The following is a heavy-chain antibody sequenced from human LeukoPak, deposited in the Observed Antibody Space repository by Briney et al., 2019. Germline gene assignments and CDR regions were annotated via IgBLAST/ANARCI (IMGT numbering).Heavy chain of an antibody. J-gene: IGHJ4*02. CDR2: IDPNSGDA. CDR1: GYTFTSYG. D-gene: IGHD2-2*01. V-gene: IGHV1-2*02. Sequence: ASVKVSCKASGYTFTSYGISWVRQAPGQGLEWMGWIDPNSGDANYAQKFQGRVTMTRDTSISTAYMELSRLRSDDTAVYYCARGDIYCSSTNCQVDYWGQGTLVTVSS. CDR3: ARGDIYCSSTNCQVDY.